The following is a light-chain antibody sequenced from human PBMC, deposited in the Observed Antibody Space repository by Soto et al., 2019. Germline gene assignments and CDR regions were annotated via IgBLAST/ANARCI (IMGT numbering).Light chain of an antibody. CDR1: QSVSSN. J-gene: IGKJ1*01. CDR2: GAS. Sequence: EIVMTQSPATLSVSPGERATLSCRASQSVSSNLAWYQQKPGQAPRLLIYGASTRATGIPARFSGSGSGTEFTLTISSLLSEEFAVYYCQQYNNWPSWTFGQGTKVEIK. V-gene: IGKV3-15*01. CDR3: QQYNNWPSWT.